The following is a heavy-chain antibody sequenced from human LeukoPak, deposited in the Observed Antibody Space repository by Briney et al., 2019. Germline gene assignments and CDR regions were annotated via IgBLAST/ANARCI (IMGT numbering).Heavy chain of an antibody. Sequence: PGGSLRLSCAASGFTFSSYTMNWVRQAPGKGLEWVSSISSSSSYMYYADSVKGRFTISIDNAKNSLYLQMNSLRAEDTAVYYCARGVGGYSYGCHYWGQGTLVTVSS. CDR2: ISSSSSYM. CDR3: ARGVGGYSYGCHY. V-gene: IGHV3-21*01. J-gene: IGHJ4*02. D-gene: IGHD5-18*01. CDR1: GFTFSSYT.